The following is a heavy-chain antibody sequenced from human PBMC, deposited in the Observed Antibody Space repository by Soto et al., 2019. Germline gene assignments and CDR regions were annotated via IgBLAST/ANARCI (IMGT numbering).Heavy chain of an antibody. CDR3: EKLSYYDSSGYYSY. D-gene: IGHD3-22*01. Sequence: SSETLSLTCAVYGGSFSGYYWSWIRQPPGKGLEWIGEINPSGNTIYNPSLKSRVTISVDTSKNQFSLKLSSVTAADTAVYYCEKLSYYDSSGYYSYGGKGIRVTVSP. CDR1: GGSFSGYY. V-gene: IGHV4-34*01. CDR2: INPSGNT. J-gene: IGHJ4*02.